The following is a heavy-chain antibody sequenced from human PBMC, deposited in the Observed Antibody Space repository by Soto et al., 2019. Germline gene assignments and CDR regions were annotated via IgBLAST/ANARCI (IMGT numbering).Heavy chain of an antibody. CDR1: GFTFSSYA. J-gene: IGHJ6*02. Sequence: QVQLVESGGGVVQPGRSLRLSCAASGFTFSSYAMHWVRQAPGKGLEWVAVISYDGSNKYYADSVKGRFTISRDNSKNTLYLQMNSLRAEDTAVYYCARDIMITFGGVIVTDYYYGMDVWGLGTTVTVSS. D-gene: IGHD3-16*02. CDR3: ARDIMITFGGVIVTDYYYGMDV. CDR2: ISYDGSNK. V-gene: IGHV3-30-3*01.